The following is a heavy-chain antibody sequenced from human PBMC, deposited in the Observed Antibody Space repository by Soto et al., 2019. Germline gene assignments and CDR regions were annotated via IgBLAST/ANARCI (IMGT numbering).Heavy chain of an antibody. D-gene: IGHD4-17*01. CDR1: GFTFSRYG. CDR2: IWYDGSNK. V-gene: IGHV3-33*01. J-gene: IGHJ4*02. CDR3: ARLGYGDYDVDY. Sequence: QVQLVESGGGVVQPGRSLRLSCAASGFTFSRYGMHWVRQAPGKGLEWVAVIWYDGSNKYYADSVKGRFTISRDNSKNTLYLQMNSLRAEDTAVYYCARLGYGDYDVDYWGQGTLVTVSS.